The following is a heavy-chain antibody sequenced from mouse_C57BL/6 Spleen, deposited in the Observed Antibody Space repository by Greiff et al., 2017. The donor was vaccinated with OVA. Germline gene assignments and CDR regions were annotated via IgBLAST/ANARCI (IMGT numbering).Heavy chain of an antibody. D-gene: IGHD1-2*01. V-gene: IGHV3-3*01. CDR2: TFYSGIT. CDR1: GFSINSDCF. J-gene: IGHJ1*03. CDR3: ARSLLRYWYFDV. Sequence: EVKVEESGPSLVRPSQTLSLTCTVTGFSINSDCFWIWLRPFPGNLLEYTGYTFYSGITYYNPSLESRTYITRDTSKNQFSLKLSSVTTEDTATDDCARSLLRYWYFDVWGTGTTVTVSS.